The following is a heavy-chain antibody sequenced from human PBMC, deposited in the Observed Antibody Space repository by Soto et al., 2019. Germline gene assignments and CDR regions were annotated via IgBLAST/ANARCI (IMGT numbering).Heavy chain of an antibody. V-gene: IGHV4-34*01. CDR2: INHSGST. CDR1: GGSFSGYY. CDR3: ARGRLNYDYVWGSYRYHDAFDI. Sequence: AVYGGSFSGYYWSWIRQPPGKGLEWIGEINHSGSTNYNPSLKSRVTISVDTSKNQFSLKLGSVTAADTAVYYCARGRLNYDYVWGSYRYHDAFDIWGQGTMVTVSS. J-gene: IGHJ3*02. D-gene: IGHD3-16*02.